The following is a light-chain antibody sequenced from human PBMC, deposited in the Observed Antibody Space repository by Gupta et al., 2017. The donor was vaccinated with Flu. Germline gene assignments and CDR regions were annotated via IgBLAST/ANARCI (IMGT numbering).Light chain of an antibody. Sequence: PTLSLSPGESAAISCRASQSVSSSLAWYQQQPGLAPRLLIYGASTRATGIPARFSGSGSGTEFILTISSLQSEDVGVYYCQQYSNWPPLTFGEGTKVEIK. V-gene: IGKV3-15*01. CDR2: GAS. CDR3: QQYSNWPPLT. J-gene: IGKJ4*01. CDR1: QSVSSS.